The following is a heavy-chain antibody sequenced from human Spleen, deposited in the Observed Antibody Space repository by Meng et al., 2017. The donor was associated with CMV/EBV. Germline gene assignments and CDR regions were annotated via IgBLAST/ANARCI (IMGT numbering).Heavy chain of an antibody. J-gene: IGHJ4*02. D-gene: IGHD3-10*01. CDR2: ISHDGSNK. Sequence: GESLKISCAASGFTFSSYTMHWIRQAPGKGLEWVAVISHDGSNKYHPDSVKGRFTISRDNTKNSLYLQTNSLRAEDSALYYCAKEAGGYYCDHWGQGTLVTVSS. V-gene: IGHV3-30-3*01. CDR1: GFTFSSYT. CDR3: AKEAGGYYCDH.